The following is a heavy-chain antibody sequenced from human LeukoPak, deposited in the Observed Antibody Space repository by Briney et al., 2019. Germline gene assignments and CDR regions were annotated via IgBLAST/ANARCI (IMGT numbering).Heavy chain of an antibody. CDR2: MYHRGRT. D-gene: IGHD2-15*01. Sequence: SETLSLTCAVSGYSISSGYFWGWIRQPSGKGLEWIASMYHRGRTYHNPSLKSRVTISVDRSKNQFSLKLSSVTAADTAVYYCARDADILAAFDIWGQGTMGTVSS. CDR1: GYSISSGYF. J-gene: IGHJ3*02. V-gene: IGHV4-38-2*02. CDR3: ARDADILAAFDI.